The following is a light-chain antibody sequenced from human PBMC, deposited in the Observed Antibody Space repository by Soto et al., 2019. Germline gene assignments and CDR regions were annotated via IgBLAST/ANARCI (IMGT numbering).Light chain of an antibody. Sequence: EIVLTQSPGTLSLSPGERATLSCRASQSLSSSYLAWYQQKPGQAPRLLIYGASSRATGIPDRFSGSGSGTDFTLTISRLEPEDFAVYYCLQYGSLPRTFGQGTKLEIK. CDR1: QSLSSSY. CDR3: LQYGSLPRT. J-gene: IGKJ2*01. CDR2: GAS. V-gene: IGKV3-20*01.